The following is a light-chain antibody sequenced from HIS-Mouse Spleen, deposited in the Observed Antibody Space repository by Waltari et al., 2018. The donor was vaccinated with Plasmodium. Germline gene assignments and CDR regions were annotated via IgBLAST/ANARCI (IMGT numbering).Light chain of an antibody. Sequence: SVLTQPPSVSAAPGQKVTISCSGSSSNTGNNYVSRYQHLPGTAPKLLIYENKKRPSGIPDRFSGSKSGTSATLGITGLQTGDEADYYCGTWDSSLSAGVVFGGGTKLTVL. CDR3: GTWDSSLSAGVV. CDR2: ENK. V-gene: IGLV1-51*01. J-gene: IGLJ2*01. CDR1: SSNTGNNY.